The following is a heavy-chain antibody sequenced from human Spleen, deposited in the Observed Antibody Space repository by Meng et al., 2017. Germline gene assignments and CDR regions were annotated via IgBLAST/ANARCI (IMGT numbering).Heavy chain of an antibody. J-gene: IGHJ4*02. D-gene: IGHD3-22*01. CDR2: FDPEDGET. V-gene: IGHV1-24*01. CDR1: GYTLTELS. CDR3: ARVRYDNTGYYIYFDY. Sequence: ASVKVSCKVSGYTLTELSMHWVRQAPGKGLEWMGGFDPEDGETIYAQKFQGRVTMTEDTSTDTAYMELSSLRSEDTAVYYCARVRYDNTGYYIYFDYWGQGTLVTVSS.